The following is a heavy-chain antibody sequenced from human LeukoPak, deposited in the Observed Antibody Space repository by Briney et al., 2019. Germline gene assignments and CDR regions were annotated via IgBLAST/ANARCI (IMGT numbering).Heavy chain of an antibody. V-gene: IGHV4-59*01. J-gene: IGHJ4*02. CDR3: ARDQRGDSAYDFDY. CDR1: GGSISSYY. D-gene: IGHD5-12*01. CDR2: IYYSGST. Sequence: SETLSLTCTVSGGSISSYYWSWIRQPPGKGLEWIGYIYYSGSTNYNPSLKSRVTISVDTSKNQFSLKLTSVTAADTALYYCARDQRGDSAYDFDYWGQGILVTVSS.